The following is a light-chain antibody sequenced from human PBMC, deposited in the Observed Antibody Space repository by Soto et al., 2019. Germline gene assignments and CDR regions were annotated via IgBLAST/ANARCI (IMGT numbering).Light chain of an antibody. Sequence: QSVLTQPPSVSGAPGQRLTISCAGTSSNIGAGFDVHWYQQLPGTAPKLLIYANDDRPSGVPDRFSGSTSGTSASLAITGLQAEDAADYDCQSYDNSLLAYVFGGGTKVTVL. CDR3: QSYDNSLLAYV. CDR2: AND. CDR1: SSNIGAGFD. J-gene: IGLJ2*01. V-gene: IGLV1-40*01.